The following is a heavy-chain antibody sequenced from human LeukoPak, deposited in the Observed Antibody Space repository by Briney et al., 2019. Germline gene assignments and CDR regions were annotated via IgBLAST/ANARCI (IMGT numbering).Heavy chain of an antibody. V-gene: IGHV3-23*01. D-gene: IGHD6-13*01. CDR3: AKGSSSSRPYYFDY. J-gene: IGHJ4*02. CDR2: LANSGGST. Sequence: PGGSLRLSCAASGFTFSNYVMSWVRQAPGEGLEWISALANSGGSTYYADSVKGRFTISRDNSKNTLYLQMNRLRADDTAIYYCAKGSSSSRPYYFDYWGQGALVTVSS. CDR1: GFTFSNYV.